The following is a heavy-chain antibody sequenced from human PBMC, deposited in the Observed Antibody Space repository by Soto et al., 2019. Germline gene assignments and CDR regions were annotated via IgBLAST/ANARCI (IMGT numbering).Heavy chain of an antibody. CDR3: ARGCSGGRSCYRTYGTDV. CDR2: IIPIFGTA. Sequence: EASVKGSCKASGGAFSSYAISWVRQAPGQGLEWMGGIIPIFGTANYAQKFQGRVTITADESTSTAYMELSSLRSEDTAVYYCARGCSGGRSCYRTYGTDVCGQGHTVT. V-gene: IGHV1-69*13. CDR1: GGAFSSYA. J-gene: IGHJ6*02. D-gene: IGHD2-15*01.